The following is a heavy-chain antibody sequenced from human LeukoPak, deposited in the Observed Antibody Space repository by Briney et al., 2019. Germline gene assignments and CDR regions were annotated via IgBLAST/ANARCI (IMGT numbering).Heavy chain of an antibody. CDR3: ARRSKLGYYFDA. V-gene: IGHV4-59*08. CDR1: GGSMSGYY. Sequence: SETLSLTCTVSGGSMSGYYWSWIRHPPGKELEWMGYIFSSGSSNFNPSLKSRVTISVDTSRNQFSLRLSSVTAADTAVYSCARRSKLGYYFDAWGQGILVTVSS. J-gene: IGHJ5*02. CDR2: IFSSGSS. D-gene: IGHD3-9*01.